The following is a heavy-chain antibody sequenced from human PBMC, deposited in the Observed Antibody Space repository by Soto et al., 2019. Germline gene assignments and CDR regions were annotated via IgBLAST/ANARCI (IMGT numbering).Heavy chain of an antibody. CDR1: GGTFSSYA. J-gene: IGHJ3*02. CDR3: ARDLLRGDWWGTGAFDI. Sequence: ASVKVSCKASGGTFSSYAISWVRQAPGQGLEWMGGIIPIFGTANYAQKFQGRVTITADESTSTAYMELSSLRSEDTAVYYCARDLLRGDWWGTGAFDIWGQGTMVTVSS. D-gene: IGHD2-21*02. V-gene: IGHV1-69*13. CDR2: IIPIFGTA.